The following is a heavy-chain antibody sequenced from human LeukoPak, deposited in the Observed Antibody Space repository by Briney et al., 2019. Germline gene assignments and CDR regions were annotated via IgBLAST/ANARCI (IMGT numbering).Heavy chain of an antibody. CDR3: AREMNYDDYRTSDY. D-gene: IGHD4-17*01. Sequence: ASVKVSCKSSGYTFTGYFMHWVRQAPGQGFEWMGRIDTNSGGTNYAQNFQGRVTMTRDTSISTVYMELISLRSDDTAVYYCAREMNYDDYRTSDYWGQGTLVTVSS. CDR2: IDTNSGGT. J-gene: IGHJ4*02. CDR1: GYTFTGYF. V-gene: IGHV1-2*02.